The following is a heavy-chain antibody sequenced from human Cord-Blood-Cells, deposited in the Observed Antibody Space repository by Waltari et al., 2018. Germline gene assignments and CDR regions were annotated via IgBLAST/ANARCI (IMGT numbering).Heavy chain of an antibody. V-gene: IGHV3-23*01. CDR1: GFTFSSYA. Sequence: EVQLLESGGGLVQPGGSLRLSCAASGFTFSSYAMSWVRQAPGKGLEWVSAISGSGGSTYYADSVKCRFTISRDNSKNTLYLQMNSLRAEDTAVYYCAKARYYYDSSGYKLFDYWGQGTLVTVSS. CDR2: ISGSGGST. J-gene: IGHJ4*02. D-gene: IGHD3-22*01. CDR3: AKARYYYDSSGYKLFDY.